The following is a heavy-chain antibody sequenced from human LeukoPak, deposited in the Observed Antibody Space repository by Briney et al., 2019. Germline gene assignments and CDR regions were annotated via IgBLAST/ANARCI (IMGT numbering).Heavy chain of an antibody. CDR2: IYPGDSDT. J-gene: IGHJ5*02. CDR3: ARRYYGSGGYYNGLYP. D-gene: IGHD3-10*01. CDR1: GYSFTSYW. V-gene: IGHV5-51*01. Sequence: GESLKTSCKGSGYSFTSYWIGWVRQLPGKGLEWMGIIYPGDSDTRYSPSFQGQVTISDDKTISTAYLQWSSLKASDTAMYYCARRYYGSGGYYNGLYPWGQGTLVTVSS.